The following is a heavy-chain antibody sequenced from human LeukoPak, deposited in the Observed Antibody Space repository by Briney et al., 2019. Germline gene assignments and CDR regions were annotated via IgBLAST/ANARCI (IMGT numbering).Heavy chain of an antibody. CDR3: ARGHFHDYGDYAI. CDR2: ISRSSSYI. Sequence: GGSLRLSCAASRFTFDSYSMIWVRQAPGKGLEWVSSISRSSSYINYADSVKGRFTISRDNAKNSLYLEMNSLRAEDTAVYYCARGHFHDYGDYAIWGQGTLVTVSS. V-gene: IGHV3-21*01. J-gene: IGHJ4*02. CDR1: RFTFDSYS. D-gene: IGHD4-17*01.